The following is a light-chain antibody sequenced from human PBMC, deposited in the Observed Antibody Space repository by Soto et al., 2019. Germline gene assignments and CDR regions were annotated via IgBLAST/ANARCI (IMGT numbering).Light chain of an antibody. J-gene: IGKJ2*01. CDR1: QSIDIY. Sequence: DIQVTQSPSSLSASIRDRVTITCRASQSIDIYLNWYQQKAGKAPKLLIYGASSLQSGVPSRFSGSGSGKDFTRTITSLQPEDFATYYCQQSYNPPMNTFGQGTKVDIK. V-gene: IGKV1-39*01. CDR2: GAS. CDR3: QQSYNPPMNT.